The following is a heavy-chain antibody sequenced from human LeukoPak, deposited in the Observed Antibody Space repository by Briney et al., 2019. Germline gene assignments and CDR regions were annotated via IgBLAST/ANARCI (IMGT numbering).Heavy chain of an antibody. D-gene: IGHD1-26*01. Sequence: PGGSLRLSCAASGFTFSSYAMRWVRQAPGKGLEWVSGISGSGDSTYYADSVKGRFTISRDNAKNSLYLQMNSLRAEDTAVYYCARGSRATDAFDIWGQGTVVTVSS. V-gene: IGHV3-23*01. J-gene: IGHJ3*02. CDR2: ISGSGDST. CDR1: GFTFSSYA. CDR3: ARGSRATDAFDI.